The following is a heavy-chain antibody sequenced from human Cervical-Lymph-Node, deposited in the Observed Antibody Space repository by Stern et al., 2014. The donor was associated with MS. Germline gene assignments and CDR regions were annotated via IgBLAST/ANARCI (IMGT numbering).Heavy chain of an antibody. J-gene: IGHJ4*02. CDR2: LYWDAYE. V-gene: IGHV2-5*02. Sequence: QVTLRESGPTLVKPTQTLTLTCTFSGFSLSTSRVSVAWIRQPPGKALEWLALLYWDAYERQSPSLQRRLTITKDTSKNQVVLTMTNMDPVDTATYYCAHSGRGYYEVVDNWGQGILVTVSS. D-gene: IGHD3-22*01. CDR1: GFSLSTSRVS. CDR3: AHSGRGYYEVVDN.